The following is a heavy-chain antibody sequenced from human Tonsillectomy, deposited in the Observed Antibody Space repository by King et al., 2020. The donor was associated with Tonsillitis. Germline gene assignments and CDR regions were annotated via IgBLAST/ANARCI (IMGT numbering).Heavy chain of an antibody. D-gene: IGHD1-26*01. V-gene: IGHV3-7*04. Sequence: VQLVESGGGLVQPGGSLRLSCASSGFTFSSYWMSWVRQAPGKGLEWVANIQQDGSEKYYVDSVKGRLTISRDNAKNALYLQRNSLRAEDTAVYYCARVWELPPVYYFDYWGQGTLVTVSS. J-gene: IGHJ4*02. CDR1: GFTFSSYW. CDR3: ARVWELPPVYYFDY. CDR2: IQQDGSEK.